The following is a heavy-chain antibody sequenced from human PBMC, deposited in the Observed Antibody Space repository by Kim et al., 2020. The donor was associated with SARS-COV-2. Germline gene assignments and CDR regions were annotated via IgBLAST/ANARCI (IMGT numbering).Heavy chain of an antibody. Sequence: GGSLRLSCAASGFTFSSYSMNWVRQAPGKGLEWVSSISSSSSYIYYADSVKGRFTISRDNAKNSLYLQMNSLRAEDTAVYYCATTRGGYCSSTSCVDVWGQGTTVTVSS. CDR3: ATTRGGYCSSTSCVDV. CDR2: ISSSSSYI. D-gene: IGHD2-2*01. V-gene: IGHV3-21*01. CDR1: GFTFSSYS. J-gene: IGHJ6*02.